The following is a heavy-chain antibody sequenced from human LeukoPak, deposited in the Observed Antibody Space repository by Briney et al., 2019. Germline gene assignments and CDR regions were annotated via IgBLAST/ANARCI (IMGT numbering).Heavy chain of an antibody. CDR1: GYTFTSYG. CDR3: ARVDPAPLSFDY. CDR2: IIPILGIA. Sequence: ASVKVSCKASGYTFTSYGISWVRQAPGQGLEWMGRIIPILGIANYAQKFQGRVTITADKSTSTAYMELSSLRSEDTAVYYCARVDPAPLSFDYWGQGTLVTVSS. J-gene: IGHJ4*02. V-gene: IGHV1-69*04.